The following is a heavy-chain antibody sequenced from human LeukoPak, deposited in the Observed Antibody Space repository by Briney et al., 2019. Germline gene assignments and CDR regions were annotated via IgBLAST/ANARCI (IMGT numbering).Heavy chain of an antibody. CDR3: ARTADYYDSSGYYYDY. V-gene: IGHV3-21*01. J-gene: IGHJ4*02. CDR1: RFTFSSYA. CDR2: ISSSSSYI. D-gene: IGHD3-22*01. Sequence: GGSLRLSCAASRFTFSSYAMNWVRQAPGKRLEWVSSISSSSSYIYYADSVKGRFTISRDNAKNSLYLQMNSLRAEDTAVYYCARTADYYDSSGYYYDYWGQGTLVTVSS.